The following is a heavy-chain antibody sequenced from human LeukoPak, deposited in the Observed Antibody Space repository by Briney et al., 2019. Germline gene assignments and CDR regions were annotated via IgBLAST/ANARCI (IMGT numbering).Heavy chain of an antibody. D-gene: IGHD3-10*02. V-gene: IGHV3-23*01. CDR3: AELGITMIGGV. J-gene: IGHJ6*04. CDR1: GFTFSSSA. CDR2: ISGSDSST. Sequence: PGGSLRLSCAASGFTFSSSAMSWVRQAPGKGLEWVSTISGSDSSTHYADSVKGRFTISRDNAKNPLYLQMNSLRAEDTAVYYCAELGITMIGGVWGKGTTVTISS.